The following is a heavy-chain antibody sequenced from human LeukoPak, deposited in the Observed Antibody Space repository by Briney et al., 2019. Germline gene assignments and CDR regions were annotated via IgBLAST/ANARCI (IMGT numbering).Heavy chain of an antibody. CDR3: ARGNILTGYDY. D-gene: IGHD3-9*01. V-gene: IGHV3-13*04. Sequence: GGSLRLSCAASGFSFSNYDMHWVRQATGKGLEWVSATGNGGDTHYTGSVKGRFTISRENAKNSLYLQMNSLRAGDTAVYYCARGNILTGYDYWGQGTLVTVSS. J-gene: IGHJ4*02. CDR2: TGNGGDT. CDR1: GFSFSNYD.